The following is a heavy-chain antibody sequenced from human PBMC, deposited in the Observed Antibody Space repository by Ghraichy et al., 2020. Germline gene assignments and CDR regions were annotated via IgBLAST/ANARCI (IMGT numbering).Heavy chain of an antibody. CDR3: ALTERPWGKGYFDY. D-gene: IGHD7-27*01. Sequence: GGSLRLSCAASGFTFSSYSMNWVRQAPGKGLEWVSSISSSSSYIYYADSVKGRFTISRDNAKNSLYLQMNSLRAEDTAVYYCALTERPWGKGYFDYWGQGTLVTVSS. CDR2: ISSSSSYI. CDR1: GFTFSSYS. J-gene: IGHJ4*02. V-gene: IGHV3-21*01.